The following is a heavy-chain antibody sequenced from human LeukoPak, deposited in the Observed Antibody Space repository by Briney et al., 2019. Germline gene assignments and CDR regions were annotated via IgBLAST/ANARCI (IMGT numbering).Heavy chain of an antibody. J-gene: IGHJ4*02. Sequence: ASVKVSCKASRYTFTGYYMHWVRQAPGQGLEWMGRINPNSGGTNYAQKFQGRVTMTRDTSISTAYMELSRLRSDDTAVYYCARSPFRSGWYTGDYWGQGTLVTVSS. D-gene: IGHD6-19*01. CDR3: ARSPFRSGWYTGDY. V-gene: IGHV1-2*06. CDR2: INPNSGGT. CDR1: RYTFTGYY.